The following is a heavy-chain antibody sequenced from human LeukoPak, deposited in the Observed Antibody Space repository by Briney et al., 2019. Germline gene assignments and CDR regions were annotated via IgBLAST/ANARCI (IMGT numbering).Heavy chain of an antibody. J-gene: IGHJ6*02. V-gene: IGHV3-53*05. D-gene: IGHD3-16*02. CDR1: GSNITYNY. CDR2: INSGGDT. Sequence: PGESLRLSCAASGSNITYNYMTWVRQAPGKGLEWVSLINSGGDTYYADSLKGRITVSRDTSNNALFLQMSGLRPEDTAVYYCARTSFYHDMDVWGQGTTVTVSS. CDR3: ARTSFYHDMDV.